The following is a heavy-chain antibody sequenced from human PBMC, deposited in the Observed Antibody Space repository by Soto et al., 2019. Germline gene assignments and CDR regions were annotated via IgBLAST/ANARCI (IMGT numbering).Heavy chain of an antibody. CDR1: GFTFSSYS. CDR2: ISSSSSYI. CDR3: ARDLAYCGGDCYPSGNYYYYGMDV. Sequence: GGSLRLSCAASGFTFSSYSMNWVRQAPGKGLEWVSSISSSSSYIYYADSVKGRFTISRDNAKNSLYLQMNSLRAEDTAVYYCARDLAYCGGDCYPSGNYYYYGMDVWGQGSTVTVSS. V-gene: IGHV3-21*01. J-gene: IGHJ6*02. D-gene: IGHD2-21*02.